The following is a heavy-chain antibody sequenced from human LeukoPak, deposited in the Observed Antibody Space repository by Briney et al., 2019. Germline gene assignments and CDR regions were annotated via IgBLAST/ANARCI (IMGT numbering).Heavy chain of an antibody. J-gene: IGHJ3*02. D-gene: IGHD2-21*02. CDR3: ARGGLEDCGGDCYRDAFDI. CDR2: ISSSSSYI. Sequence: GGSLRLSCAASGFTFSSYSMNWVRQAPGKGLEWVSSISSSSSYIYYADSVKGRFTISRDNAKNSLYLQMNSLRAEDTAVYYCARGGLEDCGGDCYRDAFDIWGQGTMVTVSS. CDR1: GFTFSSYS. V-gene: IGHV3-21*01.